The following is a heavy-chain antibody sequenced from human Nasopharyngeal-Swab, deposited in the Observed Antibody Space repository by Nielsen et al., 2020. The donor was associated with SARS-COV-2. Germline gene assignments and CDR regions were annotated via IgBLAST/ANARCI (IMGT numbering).Heavy chain of an antibody. CDR1: GGSISTSSYY. Sequence: SETLSLTCTVSGGSISTSSYYWGWIRQPPGKGLQWIGSIYYSASTYYNPSLKSRVTISRDTSKNQFSLKLSSVTAADTAVYYCAREDGGVIRGGYYGMDVWGQGTTVTVSS. J-gene: IGHJ6*02. D-gene: IGHD3-16*02. CDR2: IYYSAST. V-gene: IGHV4-39*02. CDR3: AREDGGVIRGGYYGMDV.